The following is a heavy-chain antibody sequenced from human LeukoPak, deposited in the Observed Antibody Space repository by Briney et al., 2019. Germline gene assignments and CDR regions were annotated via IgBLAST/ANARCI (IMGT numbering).Heavy chain of an antibody. Sequence: SETLSLTCTVSGGSISSYFWSWIRQPAGKGLEWIGRIYTSGSTNYNPSLKSRVTVSLDTSKNQFSLRLTSMTAADTAVYYCARAIDSGGYQHKGFNPWGQGTLVTVSS. J-gene: IGHJ5*02. CDR3: ARAIDSGGYQHKGFNP. V-gene: IGHV4-4*07. D-gene: IGHD3-22*01. CDR2: IYTSGST. CDR1: GGSISSYF.